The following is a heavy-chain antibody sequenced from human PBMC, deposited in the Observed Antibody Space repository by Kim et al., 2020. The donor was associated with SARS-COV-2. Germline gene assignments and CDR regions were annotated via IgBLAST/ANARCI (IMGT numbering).Heavy chain of an antibody. CDR3: AGTQRGYSGYDLKFDQ. D-gene: IGHD5-12*01. Sequence: SETLSLTCTVSGDSISRDGYYWSWIRQHPGKGLEWIGYIYYSGGTYYNPSIKSRVTISGDTSKNQFFLNLSSVTVADTAVYYCAGTQRGYSGYDLKFDQWGQGTLVTVSS. J-gene: IGHJ4*02. CDR1: GDSISRDGYY. V-gene: IGHV4-31*03. CDR2: IYYSGGT.